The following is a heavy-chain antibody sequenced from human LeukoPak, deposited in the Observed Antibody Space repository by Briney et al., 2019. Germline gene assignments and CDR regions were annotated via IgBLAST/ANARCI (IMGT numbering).Heavy chain of an antibody. CDR1: GFTFSSYW. CDR3: ARDNYGDFETPPYYFDY. D-gene: IGHD4-17*01. Sequence: GGSLRLSCAASGFTFSSYWMSWVRQAPGKGLEWVANIKQDGSEKYYVDSVKGRFTISRDNAKNSLYLQMNSLRAEDTAVYYRARDNYGDFETPPYYFDYWGQGTLVTVSS. J-gene: IGHJ4*02. CDR2: IKQDGSEK. V-gene: IGHV3-7*01.